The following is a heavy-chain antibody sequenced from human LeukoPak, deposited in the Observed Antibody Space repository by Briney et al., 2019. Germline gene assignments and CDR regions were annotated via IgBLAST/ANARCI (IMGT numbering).Heavy chain of an antibody. V-gene: IGHV3-9*01. CDR3: ARFPLWGFDY. Sequence: PGRSLRLSCAASGFSFDDYAMHWVRQAPGKGLEWVSGISWNGGTIGYADSVRGRFTISRDSAKNSLYLQMNSLRAEDTAVYYCARFPLWGFDYWGQGTLVTVSS. CDR2: ISWNGGTI. J-gene: IGHJ4*02. D-gene: IGHD3-10*01. CDR1: GFSFDDYA.